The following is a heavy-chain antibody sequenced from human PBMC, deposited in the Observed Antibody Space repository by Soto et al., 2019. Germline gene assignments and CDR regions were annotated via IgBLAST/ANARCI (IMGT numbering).Heavy chain of an antibody. CDR2: ISGNGGCT. CDR1: GFTVIKYA. Sequence: EVQLWQSGGGWVQPGVSLSFSCAASGFTVIKYAMRCVRQAPGEGLEWRSAISGNGGCTFYPDSGKSRFTISRDHSKNTLYLQMTRLRAEETAVYYCAEAYDTNGYHYERAFDYWGQGKLVSVSS. V-gene: IGHV3-23*01. J-gene: IGHJ4*02. CDR3: AEAYDTNGYHYERAFDY. D-gene: IGHD3-22*01.